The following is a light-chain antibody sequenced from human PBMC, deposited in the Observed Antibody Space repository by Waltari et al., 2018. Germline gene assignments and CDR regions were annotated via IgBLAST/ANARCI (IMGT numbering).Light chain of an antibody. CDR2: YGS. CDR1: HNIGGR. J-gene: IGKJ2*01. Sequence: ELVLTQSPDFQSVSPTDRVTITCRACHNIGGRLHWYQQKPGQSPKILLMYGSQSYSGVPSRFSGSGSGTEFTLTSDSLEAEDAATYYCHHSSSLPYSFGHATKLEI. CDR3: HHSSSLPYS. V-gene: IGKV6-21*01.